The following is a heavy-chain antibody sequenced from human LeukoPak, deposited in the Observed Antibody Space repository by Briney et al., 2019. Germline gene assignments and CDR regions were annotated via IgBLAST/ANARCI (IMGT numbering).Heavy chain of an antibody. CDR1: GFSCSSYW. Sequence: GGSLRLSCSASGFSCSSYWMSWVRQAPGKGLEWVAHINEDGSEKYYVDSAKGRFFISRDNAAKSLSLQMNRLRDADTAVYYCARVSVGAPAFDYWGQGNLVTVSS. D-gene: IGHD1-26*01. CDR3: ARVSVGAPAFDY. J-gene: IGHJ4*02. V-gene: IGHV3-7*01. CDR2: INEDGSEK.